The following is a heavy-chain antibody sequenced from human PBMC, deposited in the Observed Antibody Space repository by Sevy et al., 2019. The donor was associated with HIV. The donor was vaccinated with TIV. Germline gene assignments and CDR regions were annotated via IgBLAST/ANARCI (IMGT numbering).Heavy chain of an antibody. Sequence: GGSLRLSCAASGFTFSSYGMHWVRQAPGKGLECVAVISYDGRNKDYADSVKGRFTISRDNSKNTLYLQMNSLRAEDTAVYYCAKEASLWFGREYFDYWGQGALVTVSS. CDR3: AKEASLWFGREYFDY. CDR1: GFTFSSYG. CDR2: ISYDGRNK. V-gene: IGHV3-30*18. J-gene: IGHJ4*02. D-gene: IGHD3-10*01.